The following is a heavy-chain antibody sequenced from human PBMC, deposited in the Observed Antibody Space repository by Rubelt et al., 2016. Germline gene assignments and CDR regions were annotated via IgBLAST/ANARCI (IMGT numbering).Heavy chain of an antibody. Sequence: QLQLQESGPGLVKPSETLSLTCTVSGGSISSSSYYWGWIRQPPGKGLEWIGSIYYGGSTYYNPSLKSRVTISVDTSKNQFSLKLSSVTAADTAVYYCARAWGGYDLGTWVDYWGQGTLVTVSS. D-gene: IGHD5-12*01. CDR2: IYYGGST. J-gene: IGHJ4*02. CDR1: GGSISSSSYY. V-gene: IGHV4-39*07. CDR3: ARAWGGYDLGTWVDY.